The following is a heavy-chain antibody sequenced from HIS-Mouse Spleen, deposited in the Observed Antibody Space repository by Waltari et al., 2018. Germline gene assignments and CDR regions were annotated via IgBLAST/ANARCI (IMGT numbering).Heavy chain of an antibody. Sequence: QVQLVESGGGVVQPGRSLRLACAACGFAFSSYAMHWVRQAPGKGLEWVAVISYDGSNKYYADSVKGRFTISRDNSKNTLYLQMNSLRAEDTAVYYCARGFVDTAMVDYWGQGTLVTVSS. CDR3: ARGFVDTAMVDY. J-gene: IGHJ4*02. V-gene: IGHV3-30-3*01. CDR1: GFAFSSYA. CDR2: ISYDGSNK. D-gene: IGHD5-18*01.